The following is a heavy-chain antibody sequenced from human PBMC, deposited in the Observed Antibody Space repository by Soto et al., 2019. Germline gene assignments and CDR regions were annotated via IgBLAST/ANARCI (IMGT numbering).Heavy chain of an antibody. CDR3: ARGEMATDLDY. CDR2: INPSGGST. D-gene: IGHD5-12*01. J-gene: IGHJ4*02. Sequence: KARAASVRGACKATRSPFTGYSMHWERQAPGQGLEWMGIINPSGGSTSYAQKFQGRVTMTRDTSTSTVYMELSSLRSEDTAVYYCARGEMATDLDYWGQGTLVTVSS. CDR1: RSPFTGYS. V-gene: IGHV1-46*01.